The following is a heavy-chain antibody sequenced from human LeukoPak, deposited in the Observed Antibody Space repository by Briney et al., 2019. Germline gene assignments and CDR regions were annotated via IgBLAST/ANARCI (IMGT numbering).Heavy chain of an antibody. J-gene: IGHJ4*01. V-gene: IGHV4-4*07. CDR3: ASDSTVTTDCY. CDR1: GGTISSYY. D-gene: IGHD4-17*01. CDR2: IYTSGST. Sequence: SETLSLTCTVSGGTISSYYWSWIRQPAGKGLEWIGRIYTSGSTNYNPSLKSRVTISVDKSKNQFSLKLSSVTAADTAVYYCASDSTVTTDCYSGEGTLVTVSS.